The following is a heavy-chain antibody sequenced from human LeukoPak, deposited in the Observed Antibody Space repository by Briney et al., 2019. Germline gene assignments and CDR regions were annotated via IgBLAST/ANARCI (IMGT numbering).Heavy chain of an antibody. CDR3: ARDPEGHGYYFDY. CDR2: IHTSGST. J-gene: IGHJ4*02. D-gene: IGHD3-3*01. CDR1: GGSTSNYF. V-gene: IGHV4-4*07. Sequence: SETLSLTCTVSGGSTSNYFRTWLRQSAGKGLEWFGRIHTSGSTNYNPSLKSRVSMSVDTSKNQFSLKLSSVTAADTAVYYCARDPEGHGYYFDYWGQGALVTVSS.